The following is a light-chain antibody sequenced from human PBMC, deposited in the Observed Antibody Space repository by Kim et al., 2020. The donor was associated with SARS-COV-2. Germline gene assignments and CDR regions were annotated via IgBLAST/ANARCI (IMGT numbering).Light chain of an antibody. Sequence: SSELTQDPVVSVALGQTVRITCQGDTLRTYYASWYQQKAGQAPVLVIYGRNNRPSGIPDRFSGSSSGNTASLTITGAQAEDEADYYCNSRDNSGNHLVFG. CDR3: NSRDNSGNHLV. CDR2: GRN. J-gene: IGLJ2*01. CDR1: TLRTYY. V-gene: IGLV3-19*01.